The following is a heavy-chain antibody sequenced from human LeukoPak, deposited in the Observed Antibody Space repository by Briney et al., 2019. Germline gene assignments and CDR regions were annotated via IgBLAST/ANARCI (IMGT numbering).Heavy chain of an antibody. CDR3: ARHGDGYNGAYFDY. CDR1: GCSISSYY. CDR2: IYTSGST. V-gene: IGHV4-4*09. Sequence: SETLFLTCTVSGCSISSYYWSWIRQPPGKGLERIRYIYTSGSTNYNPSLKSRVTISVDTSKNQFSLKLSSVTAADTAVYYCARHGDGYNGAYFDYWGQGTLVTVSS. J-gene: IGHJ4*02. D-gene: IGHD5-24*01.